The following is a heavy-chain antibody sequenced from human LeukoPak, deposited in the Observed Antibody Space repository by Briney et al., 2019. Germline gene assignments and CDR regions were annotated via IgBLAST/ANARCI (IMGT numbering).Heavy chain of an antibody. CDR1: GESFSGYY. Sequence: SETLSLTCAVYGESFSGYYWSWIRRPPGKGLEWIGEINRNGTTNYNPSLKSRVTISIDTSKNQFSLKLTSVTATDTAVYCARVYCTNDVCYRVNLFDPWSQGTLVTVSS. D-gene: IGHD2-8*01. V-gene: IGHV4-34*01. CDR3: RVYCTNDVCYRVNLFDP. J-gene: IGHJ5*02. CDR2: INRNGTT.